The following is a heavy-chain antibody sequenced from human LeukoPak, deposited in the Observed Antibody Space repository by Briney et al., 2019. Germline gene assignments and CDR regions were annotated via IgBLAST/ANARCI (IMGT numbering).Heavy chain of an antibody. CDR2: ISSNGGST. V-gene: IGHV3-64*04. CDR1: GFTFSSYA. Sequence: PGGSLRLSCSASGFTFSSYAMHWVRQAPGKGLEYVSAISSNGGSTCYADSVKGRFTISRDNSKNTLYLQMNSLRAEDTAIYYCAKTIAIWGRFDYWGQGTLVTVSS. D-gene: IGHD3-16*01. J-gene: IGHJ4*02. CDR3: AKTIAIWGRFDY.